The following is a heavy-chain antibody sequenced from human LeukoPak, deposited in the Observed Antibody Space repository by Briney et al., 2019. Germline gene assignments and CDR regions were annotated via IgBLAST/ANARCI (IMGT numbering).Heavy chain of an antibody. J-gene: IGHJ4*02. D-gene: IGHD6-13*01. CDR3: AKREQQLDYFDY. CDR2: IGGRGGST. CDR1: GSTFSSSV. V-gene: IGHV3-23*01. Sequence: GGSLRLSCAASGSTFSSSVMSWVRQAPGKGLEWVSSIGGRGGSTYRADSVKGRFTISRDNSKSALYLQMNSLRAEDTAVYYCAKREQQLDYFDYWGQGTLVTVSS.